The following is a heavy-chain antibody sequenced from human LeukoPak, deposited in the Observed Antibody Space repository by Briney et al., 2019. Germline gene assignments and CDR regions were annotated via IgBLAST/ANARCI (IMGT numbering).Heavy chain of an antibody. V-gene: IGHV4-59*01. J-gene: IGHJ4*02. CDR2: IYSSGTT. CDR3: ARESGAMDLDY. Sequence: SETLSLTCTVSGGSISDFYWSWIRQPPGEGLEWIGYIYSSGTTNYNYSFKSRVSISIDTSKNQFSLKMTSVTAADTAVYYCARESGAMDLDYWGQGTLVTVSS. CDR1: GGSISDFY. D-gene: IGHD5-18*01.